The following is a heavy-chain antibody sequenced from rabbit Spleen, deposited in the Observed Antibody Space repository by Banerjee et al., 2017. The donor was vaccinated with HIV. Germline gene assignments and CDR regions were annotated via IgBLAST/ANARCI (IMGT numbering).Heavy chain of an antibody. CDR2: IYGVTDTT. D-gene: IGHD4-2*01. CDR1: GFSFSSSYY. V-gene: IGHV1S40*01. Sequence: SLEESGVDLVKSGASLTLTCTASGFSFSSSYYMCWVRQAPGKGPDWIACIYGVTDTTYYASWAKGRFTISKTSSTTVTLQMTSLTVADTATHFCARSGAGSRAGTLYFPLSGPGTLVTVS. J-gene: IGHJ4*01. CDR3: ARSGAGSRAGTLYFPL.